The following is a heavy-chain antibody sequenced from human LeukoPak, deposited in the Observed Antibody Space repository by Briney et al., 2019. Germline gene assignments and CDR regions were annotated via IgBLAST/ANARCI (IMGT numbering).Heavy chain of an antibody. J-gene: IGHJ4*02. V-gene: IGHV3-74*01. D-gene: IGHD1-26*01. Sequence: GGSLRLSCAASGFTFSNYWMHWFRQAPGKGLVWVSQIDPDGTSTTYADSVKGRFTISRDNAENTLYLQMNSLRAEDTAVYYCARGSADPYWGQGTLVTVSS. CDR3: ARGSADPY. CDR2: IDPDGTST. CDR1: GFTFSNYW.